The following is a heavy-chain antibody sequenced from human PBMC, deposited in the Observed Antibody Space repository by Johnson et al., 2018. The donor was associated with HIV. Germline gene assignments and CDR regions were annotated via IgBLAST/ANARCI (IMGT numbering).Heavy chain of an antibody. J-gene: IGHJ3*02. CDR2: ISSSGSTI. CDR1: GFTFSDYY. V-gene: IGHV3-11*04. CDR3: ARALYYYDRGDAFDI. Sequence: QVQLVESGGGLVKPGGSLRLSCAASGFTFSDYYMSWIRQAPVKGLEWVSYISSSGSTIYYADSVKGRFTISRDDSKNTLYLQMNSLRAEDTAVYYCARALYYYDRGDAFDIWGQGTMVTVSS. D-gene: IGHD3-22*01.